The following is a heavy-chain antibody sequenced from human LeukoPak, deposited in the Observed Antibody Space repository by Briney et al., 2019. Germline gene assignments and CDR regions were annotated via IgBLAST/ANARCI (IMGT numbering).Heavy chain of an antibody. CDR1: GFTFSSYA. J-gene: IGHJ6*02. D-gene: IGHD6-19*01. CDR2: ISGSGGST. Sequence: TGGSLRLSCAASGFTFSSYAMSWVRQAPGKGLEWVSAISGSGGSTYYADSVKGRFTISRDNSKNTLYLQMNSLRAEDTAVYYCAKGGGYSSGWYNPDYYYYGMDVWGQGTTVTVSS. V-gene: IGHV3-23*01. CDR3: AKGGGYSSGWYNPDYYYYGMDV.